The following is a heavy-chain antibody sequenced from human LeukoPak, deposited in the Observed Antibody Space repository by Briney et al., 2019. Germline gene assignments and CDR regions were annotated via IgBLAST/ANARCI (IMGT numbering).Heavy chain of an antibody. CDR3: ASNSVKNYYYGMDV. V-gene: IGHV5-51*01. D-gene: IGHD4-11*01. Sequence: GGPLKISCKGSGSRFTSYWIGWARKMHGKGLEWMGIIYPGDSDTRYSPSFQGQVTISADKSISTAYLQWSSLKASDTAMYYCASNSVKNYYYGMDVWGQGTTVTVSS. CDR2: IYPGDSDT. CDR1: GSRFTSYW. J-gene: IGHJ6*02.